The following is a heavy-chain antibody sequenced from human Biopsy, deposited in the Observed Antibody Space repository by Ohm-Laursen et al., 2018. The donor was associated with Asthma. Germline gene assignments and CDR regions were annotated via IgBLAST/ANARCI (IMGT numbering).Heavy chain of an antibody. CDR1: NGSISSNFYY. Sequence: ETLSLTCTVSNGSISSNFYYWGWIRQPPGKGLEWVGSIHKNGIGYYKSSLKSRLTISVATSKNQFSLKVTSVTAADTAVYYCARQKLAAAEGPFDLWGQGTMVTVSS. J-gene: IGHJ3*01. CDR3: ARQKLAAAEGPFDL. CDR2: IHKNGIG. V-gene: IGHV4-39*01. D-gene: IGHD6-13*01.